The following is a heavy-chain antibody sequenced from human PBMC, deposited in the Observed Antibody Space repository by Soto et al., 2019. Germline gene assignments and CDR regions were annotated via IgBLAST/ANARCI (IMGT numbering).Heavy chain of an antibody. V-gene: IGHV3-7*01. J-gene: IGHJ3*02. Sequence: EVQLVESGGGLVQPGGSLRLSCAASGFTFSSYWMSWVRQAPGKGLEWVANIKQDGSEKYYVDSVKGRFTISRDNAKNSLYLQMNSLRAEDTAVYYCAREGSSGWYRGGMDDAFDIWGQGTMVTVSS. CDR1: GFTFSSYW. D-gene: IGHD6-19*01. CDR2: IKQDGSEK. CDR3: AREGSSGWYRGGMDDAFDI.